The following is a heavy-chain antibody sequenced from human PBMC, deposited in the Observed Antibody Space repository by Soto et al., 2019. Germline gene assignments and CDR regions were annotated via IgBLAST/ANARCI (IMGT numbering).Heavy chain of an antibody. CDR1: GYTFTVYY. J-gene: IGHJ6*02. D-gene: IGHD6-13*01. CDR2: INPNSGGT. Sequence: ASVKVSCKASGYTFTVYYMHWVRQAPGQGLEWKRKINPNSGGTNYAQKFQGWVTMTRDTSISTAYMELSRLRSDDTAVYYCAREGIAAAVTIIDHYYYYYGMDVWGQGTTVTVSS. V-gene: IGHV1-2*04. CDR3: AREGIAAAVTIIDHYYYYYGMDV.